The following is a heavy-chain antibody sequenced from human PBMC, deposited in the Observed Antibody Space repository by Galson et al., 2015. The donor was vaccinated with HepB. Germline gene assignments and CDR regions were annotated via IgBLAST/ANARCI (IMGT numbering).Heavy chain of an antibody. J-gene: IGHJ4*02. CDR3: ANLGEGYCSGGSCYSSGWDY. D-gene: IGHD2-15*01. V-gene: IGHV1-2*06. CDR2: INPNSGGT. Sequence: SVKVSCKASGYTFTGYYKHWVRQAPGQGLEWMGRINPNSGGTNYAQKFQGRVTMTRDTSISTAYMELSRLRSDDTAVYYCANLGEGYCSGGSCYSSGWDYWGQGTLVTVSS. CDR1: GYTFTGYY.